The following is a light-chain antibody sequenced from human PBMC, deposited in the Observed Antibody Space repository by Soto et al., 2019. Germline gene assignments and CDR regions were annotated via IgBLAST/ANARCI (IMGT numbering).Light chain of an antibody. CDR2: DAS. CDR1: QDISNY. V-gene: IGKV1-33*01. Sequence: DIQMTQSPSSLSASVGDRVTITCQASQDISNYLNWCQQKPVKAPKLLIYDASNLETGVPSRFSGSGSGTDFTFTISSLQPEDIATYYCQQYDNLPLTFGGGTKVEIK. CDR3: QQYDNLPLT. J-gene: IGKJ4*01.